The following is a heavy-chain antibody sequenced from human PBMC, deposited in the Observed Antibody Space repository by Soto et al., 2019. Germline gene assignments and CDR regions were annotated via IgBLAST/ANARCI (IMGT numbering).Heavy chain of an antibody. CDR2: VYYTGST. Sequence: SETLSLTCTVSGDSISAFYWGWMRQSPGKELEWIGYVYYTGSTNYNPSLKSRVTISVDRSKNQLSLKLTSANAADTAVYYCARGRTVRNYADDSSDYFYFFDYWGQGTQVTSPQ. J-gene: IGHJ4*02. CDR1: GDSISAFY. V-gene: IGHV4-59*01. D-gene: IGHD3-22*01. CDR3: ARGRTVRNYADDSSDYFYFFDY.